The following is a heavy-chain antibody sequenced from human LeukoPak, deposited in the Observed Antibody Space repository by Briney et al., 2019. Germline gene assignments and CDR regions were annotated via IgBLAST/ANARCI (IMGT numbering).Heavy chain of an antibody. CDR1: GGSISSSSYY. V-gene: IGHV4-39*07. Sequence: SETLSLTCTVSGGSISSSSYYWGWIRQPPGKGLEWIGSIYYSGRTYYNPSLKSRVTISVDTSKNQFSLKLSSVTAADTAVYYCARSRRITMVRGVIDSVPQAKYYFDYWGQGTLVTVSS. CDR3: ARSRRITMVRGVIDSVPQAKYYFDY. D-gene: IGHD3-10*01. CDR2: IYYSGRT. J-gene: IGHJ4*02.